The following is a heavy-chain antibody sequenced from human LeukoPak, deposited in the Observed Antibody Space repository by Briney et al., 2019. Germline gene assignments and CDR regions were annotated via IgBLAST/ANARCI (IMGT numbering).Heavy chain of an antibody. CDR1: GFTVSSNY. CDR2: IYSGGST. Sequence: PGGSLRLSCAASGFTVSSNYMSWVRQAPGKGLEWVSVIYSGGSTYYADSVKGRFTISRDNSKNTLYLQMNSLRAEDTAVYYCAKKSSYYYDSSGYFDYWGQGTLVTVSS. V-gene: IGHV3-66*01. D-gene: IGHD3-22*01. J-gene: IGHJ4*02. CDR3: AKKSSYYYDSSGYFDY.